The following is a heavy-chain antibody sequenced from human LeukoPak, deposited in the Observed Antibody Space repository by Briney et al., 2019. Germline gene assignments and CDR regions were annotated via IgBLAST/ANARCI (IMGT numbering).Heavy chain of an antibody. Sequence: SQTLSLTCTVSGGSISSGGYDWSWIRQHPGKGLEWIGYIYYSGSTYYNPSLKSRVTISVDTSKNQFSLKLSSVTAADTAVYYCARGPLDSGYTYFDYWGQGTLVSVAS. CDR1: GGSISSGGYD. CDR3: ARGPLDSGYTYFDY. J-gene: IGHJ4*02. D-gene: IGHD5-12*01. V-gene: IGHV4-31*03. CDR2: IYYSGST.